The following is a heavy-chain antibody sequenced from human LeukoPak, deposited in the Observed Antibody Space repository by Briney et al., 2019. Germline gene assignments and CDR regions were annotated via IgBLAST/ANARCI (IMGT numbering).Heavy chain of an antibody. CDR3: ARWYSDGMDV. CDR2: INHSGST. D-gene: IGHD1-14*01. V-gene: IGHV4-34*01. Sequence: SETLSLTCAVYGGSFSGYYWSWIRQPPGKGLEWIGEINHSGSTNYNPSLKSRVTISVDTSKNQFSLELGSVTAADTAVYYCARWYSDGMDVWGQGTTVTVSS. CDR1: GGSFSGYY. J-gene: IGHJ6*02.